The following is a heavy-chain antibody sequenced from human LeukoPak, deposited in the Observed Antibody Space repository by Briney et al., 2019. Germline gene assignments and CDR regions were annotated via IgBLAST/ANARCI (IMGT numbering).Heavy chain of an antibody. Sequence: PSETLSLTCNVSGGSISATTNSWGWAWIGQRPTKGLEWIGSIYYGGSPYYTSSLKSRVTISVDTSKNQFSLKLASLTAADTAVYYCARRPIVGSTGFYFDPWGPGTLVTVSS. CDR1: GGSISATTNS. CDR2: IYYGGSP. D-gene: IGHD1-26*01. V-gene: IGHV4-39*01. J-gene: IGHJ5*02. CDR3: ARRPIVGSTGFYFDP.